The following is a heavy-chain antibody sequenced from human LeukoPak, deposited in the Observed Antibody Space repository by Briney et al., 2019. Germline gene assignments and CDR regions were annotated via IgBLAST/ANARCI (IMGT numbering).Heavy chain of an antibody. D-gene: IGHD6-19*01. CDR1: GFIFSSYW. J-gene: IGHJ4*02. CDR3: ARDLTPPIYSSGCPDY. Sequence: GGSLRLSCAASGFIFSSYWMHWVRHAPGKGLVWVSRINTDGSSTSYADSVKGRFTISRDNAKNSLYLQMNSLRAEDTAVYYCARDLTPPIYSSGCPDYWGQGTLVTVSS. V-gene: IGHV3-74*01. CDR2: INTDGSST.